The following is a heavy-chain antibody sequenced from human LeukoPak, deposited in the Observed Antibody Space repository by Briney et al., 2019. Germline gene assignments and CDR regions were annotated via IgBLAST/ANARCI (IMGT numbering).Heavy chain of an antibody. CDR2: ISYEGSSK. V-gene: IGHV3-30*18. CDR1: GFTFSSYG. CDR3: AKALLQYCSTTSCYEIDS. J-gene: IGHJ4*02. Sequence: PGGSLRLSCAASGFTFSSYGMYWVRQAPGKGLEWVAVISYEGSSKFYADSVKGRFTISRDKSKNTLYLQMNSLRPEDTAVYYCAKALLQYCSTTSCYEIDSWGQGTLVTVSS. D-gene: IGHD2-2*01.